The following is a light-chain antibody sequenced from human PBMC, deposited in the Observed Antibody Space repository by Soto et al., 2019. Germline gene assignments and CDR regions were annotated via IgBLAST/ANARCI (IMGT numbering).Light chain of an antibody. J-gene: IGLJ1*01. CDR1: SRDVGGYSY. V-gene: IGLV2-14*01. CDR2: DVS. CDR3: SSYTSSSTYV. Sequence: QSVLTQPASVSGSPGQSITISCTGTSRDVGGYSYVSWYQQHPGKAPKLMIYDVSNRPSGVSNRFSGSKSGNTASLTISGLQAEDEADYYCSSYTSSSTYVFGTGTKVTVL.